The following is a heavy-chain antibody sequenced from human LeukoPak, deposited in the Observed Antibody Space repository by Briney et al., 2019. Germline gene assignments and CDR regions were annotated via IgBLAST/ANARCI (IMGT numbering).Heavy chain of an antibody. CDR1: GFTFSTYW. CDR2: VNTDGSSK. Sequence: GGSLRLSCAASGFTFSTYWMHWVRQAPGKGPMWVSRVNTDGSSKLYADSVKGRFTISRDNAKSTLYLEMNSLRVEDTAVYHCAREHHDVLSRVGFDYWGQGILVTVAS. D-gene: IGHD3-16*01. V-gene: IGHV3-74*01. CDR3: AREHHDVLSRVGFDY. J-gene: IGHJ4*02.